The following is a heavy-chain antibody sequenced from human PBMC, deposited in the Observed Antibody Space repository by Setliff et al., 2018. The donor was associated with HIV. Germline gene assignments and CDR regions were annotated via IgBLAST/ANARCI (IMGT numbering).Heavy chain of an antibody. CDR3: ARDTTPGVGQAANWFDP. J-gene: IGHJ5*02. D-gene: IGHD1-1*01. V-gene: IGHV4-4*07. CDR1: GGSISSYY. CDR2: IYTSGST. Sequence: SETLSLTCTVSGGSISSYYWSWIRQPAGKGLEWIGRIYTSGSTNYNPSLKSRVTMSVDTSKNQFSLKLSSVTAADTAVYYCARDTTPGVGQAANWFDPWGQGALVTVSS.